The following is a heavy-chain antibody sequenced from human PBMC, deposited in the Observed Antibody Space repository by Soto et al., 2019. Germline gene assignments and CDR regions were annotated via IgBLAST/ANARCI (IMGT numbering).Heavy chain of an antibody. J-gene: IGHJ6*02. Sequence: QVQLQQWGAGLLKPSETLSLTCAVYGGSFSGYYWSWIRQPPGKGLAWIGEINHSGSTNYNPSLKSRVTISVDTSKNQFSLKLSSVTAADTAVYYCARAGDTAMGSGGMDVWGQGTTVTVSS. CDR3: ARAGDTAMGSGGMDV. V-gene: IGHV4-34*01. CDR2: INHSGST. D-gene: IGHD5-18*01. CDR1: GGSFSGYY.